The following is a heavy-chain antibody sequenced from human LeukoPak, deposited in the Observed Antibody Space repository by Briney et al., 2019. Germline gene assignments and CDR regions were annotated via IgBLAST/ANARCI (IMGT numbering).Heavy chain of an antibody. V-gene: IGHV3-23*01. CDR2: ISGSGGST. Sequence: PGGSLRLSCAASGFTFSSYAMSWVRQAPGKGLEWVSAISGSGGSTYYADSVKGRFTISRDNSKNTLYLQMNSLRAEDTAVYYCAKDADIAVAGTYTFDYWGQGTLVTVSS. D-gene: IGHD6-19*01. CDR3: AKDADIAVAGTYTFDY. CDR1: GFTFSSYA. J-gene: IGHJ4*02.